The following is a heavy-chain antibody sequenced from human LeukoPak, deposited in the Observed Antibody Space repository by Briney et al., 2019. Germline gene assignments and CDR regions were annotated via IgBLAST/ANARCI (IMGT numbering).Heavy chain of an antibody. D-gene: IGHD3-10*01. J-gene: IGHJ4*02. CDR3: AKDKGLGTYYFDY. CDR2: IRFDGSKK. CDR1: GFAFSSYG. V-gene: IGHV3-30*02. Sequence: GGSLSLFCAASGFAFSSYGVHWVRQAPGKGLEWVAFIRFDGSKKYYADSVKGRFTISRDDSKNTLYLQMNSLRAEDTSVYYCAKDKGLGTYYFDYWGQGTLVTISS.